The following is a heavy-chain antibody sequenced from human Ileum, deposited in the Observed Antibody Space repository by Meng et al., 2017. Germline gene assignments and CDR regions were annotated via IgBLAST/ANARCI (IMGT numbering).Heavy chain of an antibody. Sequence: EWAPRPLRPPGTLSIPSVLSGTWWSGVRQPPGKGLEWIGEIFQSGRTNYNPSLKSRVTISIDKSKSQISLQLSAVTAADTAVYSCATSNDRDVYYLGYWGQGTLVTVSS. CDR1: GTW. CDR3: ATSNDRDVYYLGY. CDR2: IFQSGRT. D-gene: IGHD3-22*01. V-gene: IGHV4-4*01. J-gene: IGHJ4*02.